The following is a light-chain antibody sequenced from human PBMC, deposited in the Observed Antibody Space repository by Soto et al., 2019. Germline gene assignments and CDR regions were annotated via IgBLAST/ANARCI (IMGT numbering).Light chain of an antibody. J-gene: IGKJ1*01. CDR1: QSVSSN. CDR3: QQYGSSRTWT. Sequence: EVVMTQSPATLSVSPGERATLSCRASQSVSSNLAWYQQKLGQAPRLLIYGSSTRATGIPDRFSGSGSGTDFTLTISRLEPEDFAVYYCQQYGSSRTWTFGQGTKVDIK. V-gene: IGKV3-20*01. CDR2: GSS.